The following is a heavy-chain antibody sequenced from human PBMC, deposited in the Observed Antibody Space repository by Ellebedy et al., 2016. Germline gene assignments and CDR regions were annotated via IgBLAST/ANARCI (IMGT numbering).Heavy chain of an antibody. Sequence: GESLKISXAASGFTFGSYAMSWVRQAPGKGLEWVSSISSSGGGTFYVDSVKGRFTISRDNSRDTLYLQMNSLRVDDTAVYYCARDLRGYNGYQDYWGQGTLVTVSS. V-gene: IGHV3-23*01. CDR3: ARDLRGYNGYQDY. D-gene: IGHD5-12*01. CDR2: ISSSGGGT. CDR1: GFTFGSYA. J-gene: IGHJ4*02.